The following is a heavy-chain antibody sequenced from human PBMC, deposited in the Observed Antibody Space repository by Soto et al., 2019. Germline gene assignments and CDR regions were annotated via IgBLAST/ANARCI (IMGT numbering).Heavy chain of an antibody. J-gene: IGHJ4*02. Sequence: ASETLSLTCTVSGGSISSYYWSWIRQPPGKGLEWIGYIYYSGSTNYNPSLKSRVTISVDTSKNQFSLKLSSVTAADTAVYYCARAGDYDSSGYDTLIFDYWGQGTLVTVSS. CDR2: IYYSGST. V-gene: IGHV4-59*01. CDR1: GGSISSYY. D-gene: IGHD3-22*01. CDR3: ARAGDYDSSGYDTLIFDY.